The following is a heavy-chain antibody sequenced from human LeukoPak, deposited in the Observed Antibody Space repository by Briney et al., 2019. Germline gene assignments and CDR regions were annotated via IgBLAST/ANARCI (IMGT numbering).Heavy chain of an antibody. CDR2: ISGNGGST. CDR1: GVTFSSYA. D-gene: IGHD2-2*01. Sequence: PGGSLRLSCAASGVTFSSYAMSWVRQAPGKGLEWVSAISGNGGSTYYADSVEGRFTISRDNSKNTLYLQMNSLRAEDTAVYYCAKNGTLGYCSSTSCLGNWFDPWGQGTLVTVSS. V-gene: IGHV3-23*01. CDR3: AKNGTLGYCSSTSCLGNWFDP. J-gene: IGHJ5*02.